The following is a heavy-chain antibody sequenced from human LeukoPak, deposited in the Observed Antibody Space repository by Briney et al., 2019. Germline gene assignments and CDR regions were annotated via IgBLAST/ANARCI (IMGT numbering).Heavy chain of an antibody. Sequence: GGSLRLSCAASGFTFSSYAMSWVRQAPGKGLEWVSAISGSGGSTYCADSVKGRFTISRDNSKNTLYLQMNSLRAEDTAVYYCAKDIGLLSGGAVADFSNDYWGQGTLVTVSS. CDR1: GFTFSSYA. CDR3: AKDIGLLSGGAVADFSNDY. V-gene: IGHV3-23*01. D-gene: IGHD6-19*01. J-gene: IGHJ4*02. CDR2: ISGSGGST.